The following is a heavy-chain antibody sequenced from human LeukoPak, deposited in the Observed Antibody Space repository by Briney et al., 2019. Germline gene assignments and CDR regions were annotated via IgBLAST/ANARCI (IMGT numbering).Heavy chain of an antibody. CDR3: AREDYGDPIGHY. D-gene: IGHD4-17*01. Sequence: SVKVSCKASGGTFSSYAISWVRQAPGQGLEWMGGIIPIFGTANYAQKFQGRVTITTDESTSTAYMELGSLRSEDTAVYYCAREDYGDPIGHYWGQGTLVTVSS. J-gene: IGHJ4*02. CDR1: GGTFSSYA. V-gene: IGHV1-69*05. CDR2: IIPIFGTA.